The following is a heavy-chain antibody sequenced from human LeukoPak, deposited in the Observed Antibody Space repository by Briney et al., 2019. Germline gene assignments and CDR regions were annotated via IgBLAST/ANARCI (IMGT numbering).Heavy chain of an antibody. CDR2: IYYSGST. Sequence: SETLSLTCTVSGGSISSADYYWSWIRQPPGKGLEWIGYIYYSGSTYYNPSLKSRVTISVDTSKNQFSLKLSSVTAADTAVYYSARDSYYYGSGSYFPPDYWGQGTLVTVSS. J-gene: IGHJ4*02. V-gene: IGHV4-30-4*01. D-gene: IGHD3-10*01. CDR3: ARDSYYYGSGSYFPPDY. CDR1: GGSISSADYY.